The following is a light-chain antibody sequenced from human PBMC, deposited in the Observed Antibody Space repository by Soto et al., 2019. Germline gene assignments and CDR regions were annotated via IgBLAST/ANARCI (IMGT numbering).Light chain of an antibody. CDR1: QSVSSY. CDR3: QQRSNWPPPT. CDR2: DAS. V-gene: IGKV3-11*01. J-gene: IGKJ2*01. Sequence: EIVLTQSPATLSLSPGERATLSCRASQSVSSYLAWYQQKPGQTSRLLTCDASNRATGIPARFSGSGSGTDFTLSISSLEPIDFVVYYGQQRSNWPPPTYGQETKLEIK.